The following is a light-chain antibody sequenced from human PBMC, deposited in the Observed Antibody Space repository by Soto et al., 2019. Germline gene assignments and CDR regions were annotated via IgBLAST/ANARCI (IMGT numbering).Light chain of an antibody. CDR1: QSVSSY. CDR2: DAS. Sequence: IGLTQSPATLSLSPGERATLSCRASQSVSSYLAWYQQKPGQAPRLLIYDASNRATGIPARFSGSGSGTDFTLTISSLEPEDFAVYYCQQRSNWPPLITVGQGTRLEIK. J-gene: IGKJ5*01. CDR3: QQRSNWPPLIT. V-gene: IGKV3-11*01.